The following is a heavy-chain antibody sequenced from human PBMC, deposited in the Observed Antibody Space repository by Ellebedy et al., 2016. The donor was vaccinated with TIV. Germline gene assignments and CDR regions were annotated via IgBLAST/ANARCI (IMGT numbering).Heavy chain of an antibody. CDR3: AKSHVSGSYVYFQH. CDR1: GFTISNFG. V-gene: IGHV3-23*01. J-gene: IGHJ1*01. D-gene: IGHD1-26*01. CDR2: LSGSGGST. Sequence: PGGSLRLSCAASGFTISNFGMSWVRQAPGKGLEWVSALSGSGGSTYYADSVKGRFTISRDNSKNTLYLQMNSLRAEDTAVYYCAKSHVSGSYVYFQHWGQGTLVTVSS.